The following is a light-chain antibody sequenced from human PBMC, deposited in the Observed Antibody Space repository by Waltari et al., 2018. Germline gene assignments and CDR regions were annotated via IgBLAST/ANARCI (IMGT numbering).Light chain of an antibody. CDR1: QGIRSW. Sequence: DIQMTQSPSSVSASVGGRVTLTCRASQGIRSWLAWFQQKPGKAPNLLIYAASSRQSGGPARFSGRGSGTEFTLTISSLQPEDFAAYYCQQAASLPRTFGGGTKVEIK. CDR2: AAS. V-gene: IGKV1D-12*01. J-gene: IGKJ4*02. CDR3: QQAASLPRT.